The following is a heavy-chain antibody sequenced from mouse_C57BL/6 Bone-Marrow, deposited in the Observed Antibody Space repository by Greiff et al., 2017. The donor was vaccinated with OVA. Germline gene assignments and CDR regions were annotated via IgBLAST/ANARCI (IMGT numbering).Heavy chain of an antibody. D-gene: IGHD1-1*01. V-gene: IGHV5-12*01. CDR2: ISNGGGST. CDR3: ARPPKYYGSSDWFAY. Sequence: VKLEESGGGLVQPGGSLKLSCAASGFTFSDYYMYWVRQTPEKRLEWVAYISNGGGSTYYPDTVKGRFTIARDNAKHTLYLQMSRLKAEDTAMYYCARPPKYYGSSDWFAYWGQGTLVTVSA. CDR1: GFTFSDYY. J-gene: IGHJ3*01.